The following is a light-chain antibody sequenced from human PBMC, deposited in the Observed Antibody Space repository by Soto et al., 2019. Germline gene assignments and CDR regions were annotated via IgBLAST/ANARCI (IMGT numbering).Light chain of an antibody. V-gene: IGKV1-5*03. CDR3: QHYNSYWT. J-gene: IGKJ1*01. CDR2: KAS. CDR1: QSVSGW. Sequence: DIQMTQYHSNLCPSPGDRVTITCRASQSVSGWLAWYQQKPGKAPKLLIYKASGLESGVPSRFSGSGYGTEFTLTIRSMQPDDFATYDCQHYNSYWTFRQGTKVDIK.